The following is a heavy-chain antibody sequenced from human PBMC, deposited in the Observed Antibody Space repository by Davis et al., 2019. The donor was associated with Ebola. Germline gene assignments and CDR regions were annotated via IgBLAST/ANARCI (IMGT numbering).Heavy chain of an antibody. J-gene: IGHJ5*02. CDR1: GFSLSTSGVG. CDR2: IYWNDDK. Sequence: SGPTLVKPTQTLTLTCTFSGFSLSTSGVGVGWIRQPPGKALEWLALIYWNDDKRYSPSLKSRITITKDTTKNQVVLTMTNMDPVDTATYYCANRFPYYDFWSGYYDNWFDPWGQGTLVTVSS. D-gene: IGHD3-3*01. V-gene: IGHV2-5*01. CDR3: ANRFPYYDFWSGYYDNWFDP.